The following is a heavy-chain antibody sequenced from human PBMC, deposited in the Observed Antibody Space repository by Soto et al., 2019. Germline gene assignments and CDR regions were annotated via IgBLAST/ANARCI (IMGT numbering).Heavy chain of an antibody. CDR3: AKGKGGATEFDY. CDR2: ISWNSGSI. D-gene: IGHD1-26*01. J-gene: IGHJ4*02. V-gene: IGHV3-9*01. Sequence: PGGSLRLSCAASGFTFDDYAMRWVRQAPGKGLEWVSGISWNSGSIGYADSVKGRFTISRDNAKNSLYLQMNSLRAEDTALYYCAKGKGGATEFDYWGQGTLVTVSS. CDR1: GFTFDDYA.